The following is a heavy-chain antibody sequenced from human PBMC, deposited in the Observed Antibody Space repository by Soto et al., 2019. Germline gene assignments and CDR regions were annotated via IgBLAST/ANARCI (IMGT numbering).Heavy chain of an antibody. CDR3: ARHEGYYDSSGYHFDY. CDR2: IYPGDSDT. J-gene: IGHJ4*02. Sequence: PGESLKISCKGSGYSFTSYWIGWVRQMPGKGLEWMGIIYPGDSDTRYSPSFQGQVTISADKSISTAYLQWSSLKASDTAMYYCARHEGYYDSSGYHFDYWGQGTLVTVSS. CDR1: GYSFTSYW. V-gene: IGHV5-51*01. D-gene: IGHD3-22*01.